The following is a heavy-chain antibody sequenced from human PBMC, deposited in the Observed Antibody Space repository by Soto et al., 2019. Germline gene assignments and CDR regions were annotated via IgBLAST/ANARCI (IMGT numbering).Heavy chain of an antibody. CDR2: ISAYNGNT. J-gene: IGHJ4*02. CDR3: ARSYSGYDYDYFDY. Sequence: GASVKVSCKASGYTFTSYGISWVRQAPGQGLEWMGWISAYNGNTNYAQKLQGRVTMTTDTSTSTAYMELRSLRSDDTAVYYCARSYSGYDYDYFDYWGQGTLVTVSS. CDR1: GYTFTSYG. D-gene: IGHD5-12*01. V-gene: IGHV1-18*01.